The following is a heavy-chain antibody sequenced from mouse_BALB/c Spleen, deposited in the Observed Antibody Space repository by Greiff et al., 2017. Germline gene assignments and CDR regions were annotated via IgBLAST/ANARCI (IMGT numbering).Heavy chain of an antibody. CDR1: GYTFTSYW. J-gene: IGHJ4*01. CDR3: ARGEAMDD. CDR2: INPSNGRT. V-gene: IGHV1S81*02. Sequence: VQLQQPGAELVKPGASVKLSCKASGYTFTSYWMHWVKQRPGQGLEWIGEINPSNGRTNYNEKFKSKATLTVDKSSSTAYMQLSSLTSEDSAVYYCARGEAMDDWGQGTSVTVSS.